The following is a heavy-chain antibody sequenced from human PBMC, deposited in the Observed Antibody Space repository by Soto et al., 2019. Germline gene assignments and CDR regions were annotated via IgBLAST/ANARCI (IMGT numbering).Heavy chain of an antibody. Sequence: EVQLVESGGGLVKPGGSLRLSCAASGFTFSSYSMNWVRQAPGKGLEWVSSISSSSSYIYYADSVKGRFTISRDNAKNSLYLQMNSLRAEDTAVYYCARVRCFYYDSSGCVDYWGQGTLVTVSS. J-gene: IGHJ4*02. CDR3: ARVRCFYYDSSGCVDY. CDR2: ISSSSSYI. CDR1: GFTFSSYS. D-gene: IGHD3-22*01. V-gene: IGHV3-21*01.